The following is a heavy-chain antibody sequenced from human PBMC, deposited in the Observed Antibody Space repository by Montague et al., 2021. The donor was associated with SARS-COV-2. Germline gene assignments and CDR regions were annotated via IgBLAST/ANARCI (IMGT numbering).Heavy chain of an antibody. J-gene: IGHJ4*02. V-gene: IGHV4/OR15-8*01. Sequence: SETLSLTCVRFGDSNRTDNRRTTLRNPSDMSLEYAGDSYQKKSTKYKPSLKSRVSMSVDKAWNQFSLRLTAVTAADTAIYYCARKGSGRSDLAYWGQGTLVTVSS. CDR2: SYQKKST. D-gene: IGHD1-26*01. CDR3: ARKGSGRSDLAY. CDR1: GDSNRTDNR.